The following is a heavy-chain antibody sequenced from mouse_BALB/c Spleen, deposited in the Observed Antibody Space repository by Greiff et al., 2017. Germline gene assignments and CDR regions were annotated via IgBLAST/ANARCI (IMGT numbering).Heavy chain of an antibody. V-gene: IGHV1-14*01. CDR2: INPYNDGT. CDR1: GYTFTSYV. Sequence: VQLKQSGPELVKPGASVKMSCKASGYTFTSYVMHWVKQKPGQGLEWIGYINPYNDGTKYNEKFKGKATLTSDKSSSTAYMELSSLTSEDSAVYYCAREEGLLRFAMDYWGQGTSVTVSS. D-gene: IGHD1-1*01. J-gene: IGHJ4*01. CDR3: AREEGLLRFAMDY.